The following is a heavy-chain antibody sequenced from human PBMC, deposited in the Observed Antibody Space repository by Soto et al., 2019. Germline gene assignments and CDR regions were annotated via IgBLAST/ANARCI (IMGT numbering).Heavy chain of an antibody. CDR1: GGSIGSSAYY. J-gene: IGHJ5*02. Sequence: PSETLSLTCAVSGGSIGSSAYYWGWIRQAPGKGLEWIGSINHSGNTYLSPSLKDRVTMSVDTSKNSFSLKLRSATAADTGLYYCSRRATEGFDPWGQGTLVTVSS. CDR2: INHSGNT. V-gene: IGHV4-39*01. CDR3: SRRATEGFDP.